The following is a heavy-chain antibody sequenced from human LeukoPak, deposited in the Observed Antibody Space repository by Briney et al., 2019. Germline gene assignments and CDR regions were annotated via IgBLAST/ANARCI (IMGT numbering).Heavy chain of an antibody. CDR2: INQDAGTT. Sequence: QAGGSVRLSCVAYGFIFTSDWMRCVRHAPGNGMEFVANINQDAGTTNYVDSVKGRFTISRDNAENSLYLQMSSLRAEDTALYYCARDPGWSSFDIWGQGIMVTVSS. CDR3: ARDPGWSSFDI. V-gene: IGHV3-7*03. J-gene: IGHJ3*02. CDR1: GFIFTSDW. D-gene: IGHD2-15*01.